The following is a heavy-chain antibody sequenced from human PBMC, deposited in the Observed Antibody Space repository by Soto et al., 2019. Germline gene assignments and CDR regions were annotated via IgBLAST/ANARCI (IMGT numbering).Heavy chain of an antibody. D-gene: IGHD1-26*01. V-gene: IGHV4-59*01. J-gene: IGHJ3*02. Sequence: SETLSLTCTVSGGSISSYYWSWIRQPPGKGLEWIGYIYYSGSTNYNPSLKSRVTISVDTSKNQFSLKLSSVTAADTAVYYCARDTRDSGGVAFDIWGQGTMVTVS. CDR1: GGSISSYY. CDR3: ARDTRDSGGVAFDI. CDR2: IYYSGST.